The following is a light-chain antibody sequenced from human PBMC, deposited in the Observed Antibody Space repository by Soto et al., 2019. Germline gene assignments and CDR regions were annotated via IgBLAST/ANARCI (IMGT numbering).Light chain of an antibody. Sequence: DIQMTQSPSSLSASFGDRVTITCRASQGIGVYLAWFQQKPGNAPKLLIYAASTLQSGVPSRFSGSGSGTDFTLTISSLQPEDVATDYCHKYNSAPLPFGGGTKVEIK. CDR1: QGIGVY. CDR2: AAS. V-gene: IGKV1-27*01. CDR3: HKYNSAPLP. J-gene: IGKJ4*01.